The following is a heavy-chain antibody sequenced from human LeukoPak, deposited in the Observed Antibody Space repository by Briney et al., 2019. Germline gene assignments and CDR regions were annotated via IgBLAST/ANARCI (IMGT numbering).Heavy chain of an antibody. Sequence: SETLSLTCTVSGGSISSSSYYWGWIRQPPGKGLEWIGSIYYSGSTYYNPSLKSRVTISVDTSKSQFSLKLSSVTAADTAVYYCARGDYYYYYMDVWGKGTTVTVSS. CDR3: ARGDYYYYYMDV. CDR2: IYYSGST. J-gene: IGHJ6*03. V-gene: IGHV4-39*07. CDR1: GGSISSSSYY.